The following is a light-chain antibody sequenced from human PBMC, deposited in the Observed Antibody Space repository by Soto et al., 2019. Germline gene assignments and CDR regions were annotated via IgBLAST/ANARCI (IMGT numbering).Light chain of an antibody. J-gene: IGKJ4*01. CDR3: QQYYNTPLT. CDR1: QSVLYSSNNKNY. Sequence: DIVMTQSPDSLAVSLGERATINCKSSQSVLYSSNNKNYLTWYQQKPGQPPKLLIYWASTRESGVPDRFSGSGSGTDFTLTISNLQAEDVAVYYCQQYYNTPLTFGRGTKVEIK. V-gene: IGKV4-1*01. CDR2: WAS.